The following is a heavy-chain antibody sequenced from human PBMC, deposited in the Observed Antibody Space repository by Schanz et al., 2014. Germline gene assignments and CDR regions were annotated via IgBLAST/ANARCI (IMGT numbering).Heavy chain of an antibody. J-gene: IGHJ4*03. V-gene: IGHV1-18*01. CDR3: ARGRTFDY. CDR1: GYTFTSYG. Sequence: QVQLVQSGAEVKKPGASVKVSCKASGYTFTSYGISWVRQAPGQGLEWMGWISPYNGNTNYAQKLQGRVTMTRNTSMSTAYIELHILTSEDTAVYYCARGRTFDYWGQGTTVTVSS. CDR2: ISPYNGNT.